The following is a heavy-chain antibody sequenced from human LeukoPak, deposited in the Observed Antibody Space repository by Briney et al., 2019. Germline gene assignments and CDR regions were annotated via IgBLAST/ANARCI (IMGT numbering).Heavy chain of an antibody. CDR3: ARAGYATVDYYYYGMDV. J-gene: IGHJ6*02. CDR1: GYSISSGYY. D-gene: IGHD4-23*01. Sequence: KASETLSLTWTVSGYSISSGYYWSWIRQPPGKGLEWIGYIYYSGSTNYNPSLKGRVTISVDTSKNQFSLKLSSVTAADTAVYYCARAGYATVDYYYYGMDVWGQGTTVTVSS. V-gene: IGHV4-61*01. CDR2: IYYSGST.